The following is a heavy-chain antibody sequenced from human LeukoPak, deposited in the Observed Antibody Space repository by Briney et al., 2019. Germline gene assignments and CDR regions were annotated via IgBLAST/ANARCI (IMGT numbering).Heavy chain of an antibody. D-gene: IGHD6-19*01. V-gene: IGHV3-33*01. CDR1: GFTFSSYV. J-gene: IGHJ4*02. Sequence: GGSLRLSCAASGFTFSSYVMHWVRQAPGKGLEWVAVIWYDGSNKYYADSVKGRFTISRDNSKNTLYLQMNSLRAEDTAVYYCARDSSGWSLDYWGQGTLVTVSS. CDR2: IWYDGSNK. CDR3: ARDSSGWSLDY.